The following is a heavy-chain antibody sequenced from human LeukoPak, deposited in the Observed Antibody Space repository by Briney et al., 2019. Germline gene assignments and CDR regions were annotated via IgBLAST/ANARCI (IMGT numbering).Heavy chain of an antibody. CDR2: ISGSGGST. CDR3: AKREEKFLEWLLSPFDY. J-gene: IGHJ4*02. D-gene: IGHD3-3*01. V-gene: IGHV3-23*01. CDR1: GFTFSSYA. Sequence: GGSLRLSCAASGFTFSSYAMSWVRQAPGKGLEWVSAISGSGGSTYYADSVKGRFTISRDNYKNTLYLQMNSLSAEDTAVYYCAKREEKFLEWLLSPFDYWGQGTLVTVSS.